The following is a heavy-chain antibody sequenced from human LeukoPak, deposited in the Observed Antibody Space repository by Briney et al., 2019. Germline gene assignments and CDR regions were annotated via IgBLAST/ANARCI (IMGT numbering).Heavy chain of an antibody. CDR3: ASGYCSGGSCYSGFHYYYGMDV. J-gene: IGHJ6*02. V-gene: IGHV1-2*02. CDR2: INPNSGGT. Sequence: ASVKVSCKASGYTFTGYYMHWVRQAPGQGLEWMGWINPNSGGTNYAQKVQGRVTMTRDTSISTAYMELSRLRSDDTAVYYCASGYCSGGSCYSGFHYYYGMDVWGQGTTVTVSS. CDR1: GYTFTGYY. D-gene: IGHD2-15*01.